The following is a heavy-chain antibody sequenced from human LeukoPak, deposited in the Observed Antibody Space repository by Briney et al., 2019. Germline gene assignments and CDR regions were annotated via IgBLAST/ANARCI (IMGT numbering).Heavy chain of an antibody. CDR3: VRDIQGIAAREDPNWFDS. Sequence: PSETLSLTCTVSGGSISRYYWSWIRQPAGKGLEWIGRIYTSGSTNYNPSLKSRVTMSVDTSKNQFSLKLSSVTAADTAVYYCVRDIQGIAAREDPNWFDSWGQGILVTVSS. CDR1: GGSISRYY. J-gene: IGHJ5*01. V-gene: IGHV4-4*07. CDR2: IYTSGST. D-gene: IGHD6-6*01.